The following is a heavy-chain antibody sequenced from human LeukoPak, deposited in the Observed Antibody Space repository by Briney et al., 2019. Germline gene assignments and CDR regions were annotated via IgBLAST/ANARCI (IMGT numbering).Heavy chain of an antibody. CDR1: GASISSRSYY. J-gene: IGHJ4*02. CDR2: IYYSGST. D-gene: IGHD2-2*01. Sequence: PSETLSLTCTVSGASISSRSYYWGWIRQPPGKGLEWIGSIYYSGSTYYNPSLKSRVTISVDTSKNQFSLKLSSVTAADTAVYYCASGDIVVVPAAMDYWGQGTLVTVSS. V-gene: IGHV4-39*01. CDR3: ASGDIVVVPAAMDY.